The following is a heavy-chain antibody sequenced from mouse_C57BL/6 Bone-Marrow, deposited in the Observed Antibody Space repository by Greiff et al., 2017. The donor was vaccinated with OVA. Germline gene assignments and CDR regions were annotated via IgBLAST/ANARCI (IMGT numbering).Heavy chain of an antibody. Sequence: EVMLVESGGGLVQPGGSLKLSCAASGFTFSDYGMAWVRQAPRKGPEWVAFISNLAYSIYYADTVTGRFTISRENAKNTLYLEMSSLRSEDTAMYYCARTYYYGSSPLAYWGQGTLVTVSA. CDR3: ARTYYYGSSPLAY. CDR1: GFTFSDYG. CDR2: ISNLAYSI. J-gene: IGHJ3*01. D-gene: IGHD1-1*01. V-gene: IGHV5-15*01.